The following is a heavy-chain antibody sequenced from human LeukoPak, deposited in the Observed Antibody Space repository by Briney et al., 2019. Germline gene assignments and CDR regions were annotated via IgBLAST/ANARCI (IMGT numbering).Heavy chain of an antibody. D-gene: IGHD3/OR15-3a*01. Sequence: GGSLRLSCAASGFTFGDTWMNWVRQVPGQGLEWVANIKQDGSEKFYVASVKGRFTISRDNGKSSLYLQMNSLRAEVTALYYCATSYDMGWLIGYWGQGTLVTVSS. CDR1: GFTFGDTW. CDR3: ATSYDMGWLIGY. V-gene: IGHV3-7*03. J-gene: IGHJ4*02. CDR2: IKQDGSEK.